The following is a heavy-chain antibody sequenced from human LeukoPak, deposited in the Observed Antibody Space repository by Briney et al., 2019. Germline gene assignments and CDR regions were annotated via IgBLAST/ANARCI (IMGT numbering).Heavy chain of an antibody. J-gene: IGHJ6*02. CDR2: ISYDGSNK. CDR1: GFTFGSYA. D-gene: IGHD4-17*01. Sequence: GGSLRLSCAASGFTFGSYAMPWVRQAPGKGLEWVALISYDGSNKYYSDSVKGRFTISRDNSKNTLYLQMNSLRAEDTAVYYCAGPYGDYRGDYYYGMDVWGQGTTVTVSS. V-gene: IGHV3-30-3*01. CDR3: AGPYGDYRGDYYYGMDV.